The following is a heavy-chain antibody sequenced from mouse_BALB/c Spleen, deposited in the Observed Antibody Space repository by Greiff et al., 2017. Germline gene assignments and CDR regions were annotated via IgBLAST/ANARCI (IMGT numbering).Heavy chain of an antibody. D-gene: IGHD4-1*01. CDR3: ARVGTGTGYAMDY. CDR2: INSNGGST. V-gene: IGHV5-6-3*01. Sequence: EVQRVESGGGLVQPGGSLKLSCAASGFTFSSYGMSWVRQTPDKRLELVATINSNGGSTYYPDSVKGRFTISRDNAKNTLYLQMSSLKSEDTAMYYCARVGTGTGYAMDYWGQGTSVTVSS. J-gene: IGHJ4*01. CDR1: GFTFSSYG.